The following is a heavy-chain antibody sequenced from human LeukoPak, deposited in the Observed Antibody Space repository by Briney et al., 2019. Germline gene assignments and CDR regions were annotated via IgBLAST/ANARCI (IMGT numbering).Heavy chain of an antibody. J-gene: IGHJ3*02. V-gene: IGHV3-21*01. Sequence: GGSLRLSCAASGFTFSSYSMNWVRQAPGKGLEWVSSISGSSSYIYYADSVKGRFTISRDNAKNSLYLQMNSLRAEDTAVYYCAREAPSDAFDIWGQGTMVTVSS. CDR3: AREAPSDAFDI. CDR2: ISGSSSYI. CDR1: GFTFSSYS.